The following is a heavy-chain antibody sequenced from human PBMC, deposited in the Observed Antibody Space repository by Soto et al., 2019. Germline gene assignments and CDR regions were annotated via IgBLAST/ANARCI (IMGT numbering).Heavy chain of an antibody. CDR3: ARDHYYGSGSYYYYGMDV. CDR2: IYYSGST. CDR1: GGSISSGGYY. V-gene: IGHV4-31*03. J-gene: IGHJ6*02. D-gene: IGHD3-10*01. Sequence: SETLSLTCTVSGGSISSGGYYWSWIRQHPGKGLEWIGYIYYSGSTYYNPSLKSRVTISIDTSKNQFSLKLSSVTAADTAVYYCARDHYYGSGSYYYYGMDVWGQGTTVTVSS.